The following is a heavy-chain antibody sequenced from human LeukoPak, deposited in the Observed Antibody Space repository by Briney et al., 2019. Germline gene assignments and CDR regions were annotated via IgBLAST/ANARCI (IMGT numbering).Heavy chain of an antibody. Sequence: PGGSLRLSCTASGFTFGDYAMSWVRQAPGKGLEWVSAIDSGSTTYYADSVKGRFTISRDNSRNTLHLQMNSLRVEDTAVYYCAKVTWTSGPAGDRWGQGTLVTVSS. CDR3: AKVTWTSGPAGDR. CDR1: GFTFGDYA. J-gene: IGHJ5*02. V-gene: IGHV3-23*05. CDR2: IDSGSTT. D-gene: IGHD6-19*01.